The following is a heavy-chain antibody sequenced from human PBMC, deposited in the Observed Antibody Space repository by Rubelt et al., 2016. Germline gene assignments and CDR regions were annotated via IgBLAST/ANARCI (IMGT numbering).Heavy chain of an antibody. Sequence: QVQLVQSGAEVKKPGASVKVSCKASGYTFTSYAMHWVRQAPGQRLEWMGWINAGNGNTKYSQKFQGRGTITRDTSASTAYMELSSLRSEDTAVYYCARSKDTAMVTDADWYFDLWGRGTLVTVSS. V-gene: IGHV1-3*01. CDR2: INAGNGNT. CDR1: GYTFTSYA. CDR3: ARSKDTAMVTDADWYFDL. D-gene: IGHD5-18*01. J-gene: IGHJ2*01.